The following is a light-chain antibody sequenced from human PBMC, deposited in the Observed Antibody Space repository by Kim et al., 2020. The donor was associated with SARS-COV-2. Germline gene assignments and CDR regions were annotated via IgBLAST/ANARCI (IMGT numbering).Light chain of an antibody. V-gene: IGLV1-44*01. CDR1: SSNIGSNI. CDR3: AAWDDSLSGLV. Sequence: QLVLTQPPSASGTPGQRVTISCSGSSSNIGSNIVNWYQQLPRTAPRLLIQDNNQRPSGVPDRFSGSKSGTSASLAISGLQSEDEAEYYCAAWDDSLSGLVFGGGTQLTVL. CDR2: DNN. J-gene: IGLJ2*01.